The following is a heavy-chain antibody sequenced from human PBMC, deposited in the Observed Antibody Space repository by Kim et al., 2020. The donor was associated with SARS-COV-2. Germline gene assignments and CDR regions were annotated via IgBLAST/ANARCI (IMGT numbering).Heavy chain of an antibody. Sequence: GESLKISCKGSGYSFTSYWISWVRQMPGKGLEWMGRIDPSDSYTNYSPSFQGHVTISADKSISTAYLQWSSLKASDTAMYYCARHKGATVTTAGGDYWGQGTLVTVSS. D-gene: IGHD4-17*01. J-gene: IGHJ4*02. CDR2: IDPSDSYT. CDR3: ARHKGATVTTAGGDY. V-gene: IGHV5-10-1*01. CDR1: GYSFTSYW.